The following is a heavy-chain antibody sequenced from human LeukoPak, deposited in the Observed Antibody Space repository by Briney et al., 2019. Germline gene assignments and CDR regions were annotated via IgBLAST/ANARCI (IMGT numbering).Heavy chain of an antibody. CDR1: GFTVSSNY. D-gene: IGHD6-13*01. J-gene: IGHJ6*03. CDR3: ARELGWSSSWYKYYYYYMDV. Sequence: GGSLRLSCAASGFTVSSNYMSWVRQAPGKGLEWVSVIYSGGSTYYADSVKGRFTISRDNSKNTLYLQMNSLRAEDTAVYYCARELGWSSSWYKYYYYYMDVWGKGTTVTISS. V-gene: IGHV3-66*01. CDR2: IYSGGST.